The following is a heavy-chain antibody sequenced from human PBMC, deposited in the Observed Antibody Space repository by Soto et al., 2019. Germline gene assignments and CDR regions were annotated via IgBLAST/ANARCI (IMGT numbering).Heavy chain of an antibody. D-gene: IGHD5-18*01. J-gene: IGHJ5*02. CDR1: GFTFSSYA. Sequence: GGSLRLSCAASGFTFSSYAMSWVRQAPGKGLEWVSAISGSGGSTYYADSVKGRFTISRDNSKNTLYLQMNSLRAEDTAVYYCAKAGETAMGPGDWFAPWGQGTLVTVSS. CDR3: AKAGETAMGPGDWFAP. CDR2: ISGSGGST. V-gene: IGHV3-23*01.